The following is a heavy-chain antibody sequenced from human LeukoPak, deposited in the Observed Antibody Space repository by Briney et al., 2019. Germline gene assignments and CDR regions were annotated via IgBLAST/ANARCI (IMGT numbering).Heavy chain of an antibody. CDR1: GFTFSHYG. CDR2: IRYDESDK. Sequence: GGSLRLSCATSGFTFSHYGMHWVRQAPGRGLDWVAHIRYDESDKYYADSVKGRFTISRDISKNTVYLQMNSLRAEDTAVYYCARSTPYCSGGSCYSSYYYYYMDVWGKGTTVIVSS. J-gene: IGHJ6*03. V-gene: IGHV3-33*01. D-gene: IGHD2-15*01. CDR3: ARSTPYCSGGSCYSSYYYYYMDV.